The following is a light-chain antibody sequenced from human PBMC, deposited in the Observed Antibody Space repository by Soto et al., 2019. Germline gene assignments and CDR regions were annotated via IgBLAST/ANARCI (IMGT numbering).Light chain of an antibody. J-gene: IGKJ1*01. CDR1: RSVSSK. Sequence: EIVMTDAPATLAVSPGGRATLSCTASRSVSSKLAWYQQKPGQAPRLLIYGASTRATGVPARFSGSGSETEFTLTISSLQSEDLAVYYCQQYKNWPPNTFGQGTKVDIK. CDR3: QQYKNWPPNT. V-gene: IGKV3-15*01. CDR2: GAS.